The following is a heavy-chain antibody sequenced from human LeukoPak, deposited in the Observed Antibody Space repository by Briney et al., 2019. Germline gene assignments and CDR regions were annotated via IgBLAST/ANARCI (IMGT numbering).Heavy chain of an antibody. J-gene: IGHJ4*02. CDR2: ISSRSTYI. Sequence: GGSLRLSCAASGFTFSTYSMNWVRQAPGKGLEWVSSISSRSTYIYYADSMKGRFTISRDNTKNSLYLQMNSLRAEDTAVYYCARGVGCSGGSCYFNYWGQRTLVTVSS. CDR3: ARGVGCSGGSCYFNY. CDR1: GFTFSTYS. V-gene: IGHV3-21*01. D-gene: IGHD2-15*01.